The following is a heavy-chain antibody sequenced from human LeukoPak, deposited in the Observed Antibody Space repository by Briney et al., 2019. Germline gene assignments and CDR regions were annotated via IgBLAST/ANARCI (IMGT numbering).Heavy chain of an antibody. CDR3: AREEAEDAFDI. D-gene: IGHD1-14*01. Sequence: PSETLSLTCTVSGGSISSGGYYWSWIRQPPGKGLEWIGYIYHSGSTNYNPSLKSRVTISVDTSKNQFSLKLSSVTAADTAVYYCAREEAEDAFDIWGQGTMVTVSS. V-gene: IGHV4-61*08. CDR2: IYHSGST. CDR1: GGSISSGGYY. J-gene: IGHJ3*02.